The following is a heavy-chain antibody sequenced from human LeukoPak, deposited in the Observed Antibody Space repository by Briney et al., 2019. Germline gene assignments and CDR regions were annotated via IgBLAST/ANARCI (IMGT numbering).Heavy chain of an antibody. V-gene: IGHV1-8*03. J-gene: IGHJ5*02. CDR3: ARGASVVPFITPDQNWFDP. CDR1: GYTFTSYD. D-gene: IGHD3-3*01. CDR2: MNPNSGNT. Sequence: ASVKVSCKASGYTFTSYDINWVRQATGQGLEWMGWMNPNSGNTGYAQKFQGRVTITRNTSISTAYMELSSLRSEDTAVYYCARGASVVPFITPDQNWFDPWGQGTLVTVSS.